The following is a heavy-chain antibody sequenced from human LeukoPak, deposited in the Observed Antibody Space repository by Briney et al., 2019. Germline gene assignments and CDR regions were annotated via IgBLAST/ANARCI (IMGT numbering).Heavy chain of an antibody. J-gene: IGHJ1*01. CDR2: INPSGGST. V-gene: IGHV1-46*01. CDR1: GYTFTSYY. D-gene: IGHD2-2*01. Sequence: ASVKVSCKASGYTFTSYYMHWVRQAPGQGLKWMGIINPSGGSTSYAQKFQGRVTMTRDTSTSTVYMELSGLRSEDTAVYYCARVGSEAGYCSSTSCYADLGSFQHWGQGTLVTVSS. CDR3: ARVGSEAGYCSSTSCYADLGSFQH.